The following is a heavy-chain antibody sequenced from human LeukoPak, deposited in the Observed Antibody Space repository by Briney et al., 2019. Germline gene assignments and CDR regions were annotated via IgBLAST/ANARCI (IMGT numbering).Heavy chain of an antibody. CDR3: AKDRPIVVVPAAISY. CDR1: GFTFSSYA. D-gene: IGHD2-2*01. CDR2: ISGSGGST. V-gene: IGHV3-23*01. Sequence: GGSLRPSCAASGFTFSSYAMSWVRQAPGKGLEWVSAISGSGGSTYYADSVKGRFTISRDNSKNTLYLQMNSLRAEDTAVYYCAKDRPIVVVPAAISYWGQGTLVTVSS. J-gene: IGHJ4*02.